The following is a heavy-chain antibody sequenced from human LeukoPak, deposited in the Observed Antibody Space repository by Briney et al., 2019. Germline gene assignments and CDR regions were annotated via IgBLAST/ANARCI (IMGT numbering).Heavy chain of an antibody. CDR1: GFSFNSYA. V-gene: IGHV3-23*01. D-gene: IGHD4-11*01. J-gene: IGHJ4*02. CDR3: AKGYSNPSHFDY. CDR2: ISRSGDNP. Sequence: QAGGSLRLSCAASGFSFNSYAMSWVRKAPGKGLGWVSTISRSGDNPYYADSVKGRFTISRDNSKSTLYLQMNSLRVEDTAVYFCAKGYSNPSHFDYWGQGTLVAVSS.